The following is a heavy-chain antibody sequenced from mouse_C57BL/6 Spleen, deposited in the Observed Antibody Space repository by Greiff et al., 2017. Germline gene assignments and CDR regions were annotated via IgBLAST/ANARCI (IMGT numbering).Heavy chain of an antibody. V-gene: IGHV1-74*01. CDR1: GYTFTSYW. Sequence: QVQLQQPGAELVKPGASVKVSCKASGYTFTSYWMHWVKQRPGQGLEWIGRIHPSDSDTNYNQKFKGKATLTVDKSSSTAYMQHSSLTSEDSAVYYGAMEGRYYYGSAYAMDYWGQGTSVTVSS. CDR2: IHPSDSDT. CDR3: AMEGRYYYGSAYAMDY. J-gene: IGHJ4*01. D-gene: IGHD1-1*01.